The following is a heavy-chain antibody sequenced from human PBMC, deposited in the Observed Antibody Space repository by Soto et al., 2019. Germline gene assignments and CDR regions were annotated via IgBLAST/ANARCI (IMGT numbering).Heavy chain of an antibody. CDR1: GFTFSSYW. Sequence: EVQLVESGGGLVQPGGSLRLSCAASGFTFSSYWMSWVRQAPGKGLEWVANIKQDGSEKYYVDSVKGRFTISRDNAKNPLYLQMNSLRAEDTAVYYCARGPQPPPPHLYNWNYEELLWYYGMDVWGQGTTVTVSS. CDR2: IKQDGSEK. D-gene: IGHD1-7*01. V-gene: IGHV3-7*01. J-gene: IGHJ6*02. CDR3: ARGPQPPPPHLYNWNYEELLWYYGMDV.